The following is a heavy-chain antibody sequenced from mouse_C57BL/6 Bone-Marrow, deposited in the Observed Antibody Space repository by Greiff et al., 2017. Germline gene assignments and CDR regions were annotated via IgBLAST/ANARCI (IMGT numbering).Heavy chain of an antibody. Sequence: VMLVESGGGLVKPGGSLKLSCAASGFTFSSYAMSWVRQTPEKRLRWVATISDGGSYTYYPDNVKGRFTISRDNAKNNLYLQMSHLKSEDTAMYYCAREDYYDYDDGFDYWGQGTTLTVSS. J-gene: IGHJ2*01. CDR2: ISDGGSYT. CDR3: AREDYYDYDDGFDY. CDR1: GFTFSSYA. V-gene: IGHV5-4*01. D-gene: IGHD2-4*01.